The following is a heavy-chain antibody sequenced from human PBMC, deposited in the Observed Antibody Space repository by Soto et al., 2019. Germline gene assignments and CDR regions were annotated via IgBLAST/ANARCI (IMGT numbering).Heavy chain of an antibody. Sequence: QEQLVQSGAEVKKPGSSVKVSCKASGGTFSSYAISWVRQAPGQGLEWMGGIIPIFGTANYAQKFQGRVTITADESTSTAYMELSSLRSEDTAVYYCARGGSIFGVVTEYYYYGMDVWGQGTTVTVSS. CDR3: ARGGSIFGVVTEYYYYGMDV. CDR1: GGTFSSYA. J-gene: IGHJ6*02. D-gene: IGHD3-3*01. V-gene: IGHV1-69*01. CDR2: IIPIFGTA.